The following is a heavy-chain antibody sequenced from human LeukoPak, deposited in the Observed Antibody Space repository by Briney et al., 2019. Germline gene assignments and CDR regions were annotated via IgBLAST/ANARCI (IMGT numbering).Heavy chain of an antibody. CDR3: ARDKTYYYDSSGYSYYYYGMDV. CDR2: IKQDGSEK. CDR1: GFTFSSYW. J-gene: IGHJ6*02. Sequence: GGSLRLSYAASGFTFSSYWMSWVRQAPGKGLEWVANIKQDGSEKYYVDSVKGRFTISRDNAKNSLYLQMNSLRAEDTAVYYCARDKTYYYDSSGYSYYYYGMDVWGQGTTVTVSS. V-gene: IGHV3-7*01. D-gene: IGHD3-22*01.